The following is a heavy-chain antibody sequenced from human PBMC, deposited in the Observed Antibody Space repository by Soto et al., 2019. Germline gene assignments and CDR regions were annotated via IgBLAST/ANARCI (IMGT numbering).Heavy chain of an antibody. CDR3: ASLDSSGYYYGYYFDY. CDR1: GGSISSGGYY. Sequence: QVQLQESGPGLVKPSQTLSLTCTVSGGSISSGGYYWSWIRQHPGKGLEWIGYIYYSGSTYYNPSLKSRVTISVDTSNDQFSLKLCSVTAGDTAVYYCASLDSSGYYYGYYFDYWGQGTLVTVSS. CDR2: IYYSGST. J-gene: IGHJ4*02. V-gene: IGHV4-31*03. D-gene: IGHD3-22*01.